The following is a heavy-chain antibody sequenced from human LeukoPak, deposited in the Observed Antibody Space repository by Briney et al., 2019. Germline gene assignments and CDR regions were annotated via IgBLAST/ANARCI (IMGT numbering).Heavy chain of an antibody. CDR3: ARDRGEFRFLEWLLPLDY. D-gene: IGHD3-3*01. CDR1: GYTFTSYG. J-gene: IGHJ4*02. Sequence: GASVKVSCKASGYTFTSYGISWVRQAPGQGLEGMGWISAYNGNTNYAQKLQGRVTMPTDTSTSTAYMELRSLRSDDTAVYYCARDRGEFRFLEWLLPLDYWGQGTLVTVSS. CDR2: ISAYNGNT. V-gene: IGHV1-18*01.